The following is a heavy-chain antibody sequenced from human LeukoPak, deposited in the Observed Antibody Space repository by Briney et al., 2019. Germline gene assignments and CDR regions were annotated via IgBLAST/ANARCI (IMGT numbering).Heavy chain of an antibody. V-gene: IGHV4-34*01. CDR3: ARRRRGIAAAPHGY. Sequence: PSETLSLTCAVYGGSFSGYYWSWIRQPPGKGLEWIGEINHSGSTNYNPSLKSRVTISVDTSKNQFSLKLSSVTAADTAVYYYARRRRGIAAAPHGYWGQGTLVTVSS. CDR1: GGSFSGYY. CDR2: INHSGST. J-gene: IGHJ4*02. D-gene: IGHD6-13*01.